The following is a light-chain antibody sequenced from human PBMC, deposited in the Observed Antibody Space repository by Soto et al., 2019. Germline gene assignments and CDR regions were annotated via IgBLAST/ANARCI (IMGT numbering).Light chain of an antibody. CDR3: QQSGSSPPFS. J-gene: IGKJ3*01. CDR2: GAS. CDR1: HSVSSSY. Sequence: EIVLTQSPGTLSLSPGERATLSCRASHSVSSSYLAWYQQKPGQAPRLLIYGASSRATGIPDRFNVSVSGTDVTLTISRLEPEDFAVYYCQQSGSSPPFSFGPGPKVDIK. V-gene: IGKV3-20*01.